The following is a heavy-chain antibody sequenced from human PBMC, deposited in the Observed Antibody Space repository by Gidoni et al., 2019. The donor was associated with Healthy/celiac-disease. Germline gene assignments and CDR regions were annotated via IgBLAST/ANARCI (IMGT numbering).Heavy chain of an antibody. CDR2: IWYDGSNK. CDR1: GFTFSSYG. D-gene: IGHD6-19*01. Sequence: RLSCAASGFTFSSYGMHWVRQAPGKGLEWVAVIWYDGSNKYYADSVKGRFTISRDNSKNTLYLQMNSLRAEDTAVYYCARDKQWLVRGAFDIWGQGTMVTVSS. V-gene: IGHV3-33*01. J-gene: IGHJ3*02. CDR3: ARDKQWLVRGAFDI.